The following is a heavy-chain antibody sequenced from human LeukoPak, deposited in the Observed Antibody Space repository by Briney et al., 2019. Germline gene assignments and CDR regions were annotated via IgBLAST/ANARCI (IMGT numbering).Heavy chain of an antibody. CDR3: AKNDFFDY. CDR1: GFTFSNYN. Sequence: GGSLRLSCAASGFTFSNYNMNWVRQAPGKGLEWVSYISSDSSTINYGDSVKGRFTISRNNAKNSLYLQMNSLRAGDTAVYYCAKNDFFDYWGQGTLVTVSS. D-gene: IGHD1-1*01. V-gene: IGHV3-48*01. CDR2: ISSDSSTI. J-gene: IGHJ4*02.